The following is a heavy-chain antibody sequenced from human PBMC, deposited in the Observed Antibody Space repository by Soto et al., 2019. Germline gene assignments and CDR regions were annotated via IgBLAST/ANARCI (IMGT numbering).Heavy chain of an antibody. D-gene: IGHD3-3*01. CDR3: ATSDLRWFRFLDWPPDFDD. CDR1: GYTLTELS. CDR2: FDPEDGET. V-gene: IGHV1-24*01. Sequence: ASVKVSCKVSGYTLTELSMHWVRQAPGKGLEWMGGFDPEDGETIYAQKFQGRVTMTEDTSTDTAYMELSSLRSEDTAVYYCATSDLRWFRFLDWPPDFDDGGQGTLVTVSS. J-gene: IGHJ4*02.